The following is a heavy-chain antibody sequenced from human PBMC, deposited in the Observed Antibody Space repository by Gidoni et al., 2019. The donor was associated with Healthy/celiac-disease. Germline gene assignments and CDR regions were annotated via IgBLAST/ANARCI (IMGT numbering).Heavy chain of an antibody. D-gene: IGHD3-9*01. J-gene: IGHJ4*02. CDR2: INHSGST. Sequence: QVQLQQWGAGLLKHSETLSLTCAVYGGSFSVYYGSWIRQPPGKGLEWIGEINHSGSTNYNPSLKSRVTISVDTSKNQFSLKLSSVTAADTAVYYCARRFTIPQILDYWGQGTLVTVSS. CDR1: GGSFSVYY. CDR3: ARRFTIPQILDY. V-gene: IGHV4-34*01.